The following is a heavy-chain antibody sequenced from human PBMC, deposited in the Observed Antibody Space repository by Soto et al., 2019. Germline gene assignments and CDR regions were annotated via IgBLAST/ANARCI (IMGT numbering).Heavy chain of an antibody. V-gene: IGHV3-48*01. CDR3: ARGAPRIVGATAFDY. J-gene: IGHJ4*02. D-gene: IGHD1-26*01. CDR1: GFTFSSYS. Sequence: GSLRLSCAASGFTFSSYSMNWVRQAPGKWLEWVSYISSSSSTIYYADSVKGRFTISRDNAKNSLYLQMNSLRAEDTAVYYCARGAPRIVGATAFDYWGQGTLVTVSS. CDR2: ISSSSSTI.